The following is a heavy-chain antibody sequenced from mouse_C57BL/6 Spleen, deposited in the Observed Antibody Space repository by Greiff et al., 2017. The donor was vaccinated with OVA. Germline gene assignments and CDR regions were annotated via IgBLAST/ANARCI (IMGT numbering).Heavy chain of an antibody. J-gene: IGHJ4*01. CDR1: GFNIKDYY. CDR3: TSSYDYDYYAMDY. V-gene: IGHV14-1*01. D-gene: IGHD2-4*01. Sequence: VQLKESGAELVRPGASVKLSCTASGFNIKDYYMHWVKQRPEQGLEWIGRIDPEDGDTEYAPKFQGKATMTADTSSNTAYLQLSSLTSEDTAVYYCTSSYDYDYYAMDYWGQGTSVTVSS. CDR2: IDPEDGDT.